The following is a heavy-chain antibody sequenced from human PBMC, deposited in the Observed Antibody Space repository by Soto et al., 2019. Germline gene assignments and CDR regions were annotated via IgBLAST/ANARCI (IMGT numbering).Heavy chain of an antibody. Sequence: GFPGVSCAASRCTVSGYAMRWVRQAPGKGLEWVSAISGSGGSTYYADSVKGRFTISRDNSKNTLYLQMHSLTAEDTAVYYCAQGRSAYAFWGHRTLVPVSS. J-gene: IGHJ1*01. CDR1: RCTVSGYA. D-gene: IGHD2-2*01. CDR3: AQGRSAYAF. V-gene: IGHV3-23*01. CDR2: ISGSGGST.